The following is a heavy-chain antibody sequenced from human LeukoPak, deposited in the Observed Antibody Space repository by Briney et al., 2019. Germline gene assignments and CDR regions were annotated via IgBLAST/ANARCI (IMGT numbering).Heavy chain of an antibody. Sequence: ASVKVSCKASGYTFTSYAIHWVRQAPGQRLEWMGWISAGNGNTKYSQNFQGRVTFISNTSATTAFMELSSLRSEDAAVYYCARDSGSGNDDYWGQGTLVTVSS. D-gene: IGHD1-1*01. CDR3: ARDSGSGNDDY. CDR2: ISAGNGNT. J-gene: IGHJ4*02. CDR1: GYTFTSYA. V-gene: IGHV1-3*01.